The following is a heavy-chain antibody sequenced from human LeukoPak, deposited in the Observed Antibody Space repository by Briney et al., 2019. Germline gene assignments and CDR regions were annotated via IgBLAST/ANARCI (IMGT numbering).Heavy chain of an antibody. CDR1: GGSISSYY. J-gene: IGHJ6*02. V-gene: IGHV4-59*01. CDR3: ARDTYGSGSYYNGTYYYGMDV. CDR2: IYYSGST. Sequence: SETLSLTCTVPGGSISSYYWSWIRQPPGKGLEWIGYIYYSGSTNYNPSLKSRVTISVDTSKNQFSLKLSSVTAADTAVYYCARDTYGSGSYYNGTYYYGMDVWGQGTTVTVSS. D-gene: IGHD3-10*01.